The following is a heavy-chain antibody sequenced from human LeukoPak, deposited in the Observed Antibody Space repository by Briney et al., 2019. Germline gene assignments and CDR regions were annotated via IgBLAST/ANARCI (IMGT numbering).Heavy chain of an antibody. CDR1: GGSFSGFY. V-gene: IGHV4-34*01. J-gene: IGHJ4*02. Sequence: PSETLSLTCAVYGGSFSGFYWSWIRQPPGKGLEWIGEINHSGSTNYNPSLKSRVTISVDTSKNQFSLKLTSVTAADTAVYYCASRDFWSGYYKGIDYWGRGALVTVSS. CDR3: ASRDFWSGYYKGIDY. CDR2: INHSGST. D-gene: IGHD3-3*01.